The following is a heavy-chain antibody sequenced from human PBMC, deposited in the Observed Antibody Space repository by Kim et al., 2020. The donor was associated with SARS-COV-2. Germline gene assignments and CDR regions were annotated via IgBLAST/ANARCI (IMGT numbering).Heavy chain of an antibody. V-gene: IGHV3-74*03. CDR1: GFTFSRYF. Sequence: GGSLRLSCAGSGFTFSRYFMHWVRQVPGQGLEWVSRVQNDGSDTTYADSVRGRFTISRDNAKNTLYLQMNSLRVEDTATYFCTGFVGEYFAPHWGRGTLVTVSS. CDR2: VQNDGSDT. CDR3: TGFVGEYFAPH. J-gene: IGHJ4*02. D-gene: IGHD3-3*01.